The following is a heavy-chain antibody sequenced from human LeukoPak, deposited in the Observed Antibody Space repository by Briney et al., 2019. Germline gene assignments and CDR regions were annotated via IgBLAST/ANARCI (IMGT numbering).Heavy chain of an antibody. CDR2: ISGSGGST. D-gene: IGHD5-12*01. V-gene: IGHV3-23*01. CDR3: AKDTGSGYDYFSYYFDY. J-gene: IGHJ4*02. Sequence: GGSLRLSCAASGFTFSSYGMSWVRQAPGKGLEWVSAISGSGGSTYYADSVKGRFTISRDNSKNTLYLQMNSLRAEDTAVYYCAKDTGSGYDYFSYYFDYWGQGTLVTVSS. CDR1: GFTFSSYG.